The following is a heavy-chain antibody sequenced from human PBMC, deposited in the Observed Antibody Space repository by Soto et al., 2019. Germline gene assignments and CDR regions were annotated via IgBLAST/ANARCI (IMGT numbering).Heavy chain of an antibody. D-gene: IGHD2-2*02. V-gene: IGHV1-18*04. J-gene: IGHJ4*02. Sequence: EASVKVSCKASGYTFTSYGISWVRQAPGQGLEWMGWISAYNGNTNYAQKLQGRVTMTTDTSTSTAYMELRSLRSDDTAVYYCARERSEGAYCSSTSCYTGEGYWGQGTLVTVSS. CDR3: ARERSEGAYCSSTSCYTGEGY. CDR1: GYTFTSYG. CDR2: ISAYNGNT.